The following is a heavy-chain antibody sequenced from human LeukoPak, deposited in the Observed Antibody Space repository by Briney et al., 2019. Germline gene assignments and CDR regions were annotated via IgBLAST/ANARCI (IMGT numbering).Heavy chain of an antibody. J-gene: IGHJ4*02. CDR2: IKPDGSAG. D-gene: IGHD6-13*01. Sequence: GGSLRLSCAASGFSFITSWMNWVRQAPGKGLEWVANIKPDGSAGYSVDSVKGRFTISRDNAKNSVYLQMNSLRVEDTAVYYCARARGAAGTGPIDYWGRGTLVTVSS. V-gene: IGHV3-7*05. CDR3: ARARGAAGTGPIDY. CDR1: GFSFITSW.